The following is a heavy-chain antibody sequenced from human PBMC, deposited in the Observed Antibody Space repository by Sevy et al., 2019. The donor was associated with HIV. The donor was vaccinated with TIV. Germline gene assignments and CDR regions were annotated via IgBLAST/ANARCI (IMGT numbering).Heavy chain of an antibody. D-gene: IGHD1-1*01. CDR3: ARQGQLDDALDI. CDR1: GFTVSSNY. J-gene: IGHJ3*02. V-gene: IGHV3-53*01. CDR2: IYIGGTT. Sequence: GGSLRLSCAASGFTVSSNYMSWIRQAPGKGLEWVSVIYIGGTTHYTDSVKGRFTISRDNSKNTLYFQMNSLRAEDTAVYYCARQGQLDDALDIWGQGTMVTVSS.